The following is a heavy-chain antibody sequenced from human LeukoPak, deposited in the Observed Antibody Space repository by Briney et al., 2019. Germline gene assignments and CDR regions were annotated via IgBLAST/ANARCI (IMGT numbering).Heavy chain of an antibody. D-gene: IGHD6-13*01. J-gene: IGHJ3*02. CDR2: INWNGANT. CDR1: GFSFDDYG. V-gene: IGHV3-20*04. Sequence: GGSLRLSCAASGFSFDDYGMTWVRQAPGKGLEWVSVINWNGANTGYADSVKGRFTISRDNAKNSLHLQMNSLRAEDTAFYYCAGALYASSSWHTFDIWGQGTMVTVSS. CDR3: AGALYASSSWHTFDI.